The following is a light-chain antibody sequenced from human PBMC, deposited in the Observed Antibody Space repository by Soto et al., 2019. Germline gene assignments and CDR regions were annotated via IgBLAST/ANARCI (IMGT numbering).Light chain of an antibody. CDR3: SSYTRQYTPSYV. V-gene: IGLV2-14*01. CDR1: SRDVGGYNY. CDR2: EVS. J-gene: IGLJ1*01. Sequence: QSALTQPASVSGSPGQSITLSCTGTSRDVGGYNYVSWYQQHPGKAPKLMIYEVSNRPSGISHRFSGSKSGNTASLTISGLRAEDEADYYCSSYTRQYTPSYVFGTGTKLTVL.